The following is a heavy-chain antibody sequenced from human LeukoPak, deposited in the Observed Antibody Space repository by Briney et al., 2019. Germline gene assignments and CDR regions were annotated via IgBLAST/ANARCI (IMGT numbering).Heavy chain of an antibody. CDR1: GSTFTGYY. CDR3: AKREGYCSSTSCPGWFDY. D-gene: IGHD2-2*01. Sequence: ASVKVSCKASGSTFTGYYMHWVRQAPGQGLEWMGWINPNSGGTNYAQKFQGRVTMTRDTSISTAYMELSRLRSDDTAVYYCAKREGYCSSTSCPGWFDYWGQGTLVTVSS. V-gene: IGHV1-2*02. CDR2: INPNSGGT. J-gene: IGHJ4*02.